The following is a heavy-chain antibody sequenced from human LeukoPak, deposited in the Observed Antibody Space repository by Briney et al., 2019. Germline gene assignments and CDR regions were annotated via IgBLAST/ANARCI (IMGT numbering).Heavy chain of an antibody. V-gene: IGHV1-2*02. CDR1: GYTLTDYY. CDR3: ARDLDIVVVVAATHPLDY. J-gene: IGHJ4*02. CDR2: INPNSGGT. Sequence: ASVTVSCKASGYTLTDYYMHWVRQAPGQGLEWMGWINPNSGGTNYAQKFQGRVTMTRDTSISTAYMELSRLRSDDTAVYYCARDLDIVVVVAATHPLDYWGQGTLVTVSS. D-gene: IGHD2-15*01.